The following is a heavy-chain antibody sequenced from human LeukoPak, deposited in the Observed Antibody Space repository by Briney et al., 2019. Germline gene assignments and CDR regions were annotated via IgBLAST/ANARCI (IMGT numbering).Heavy chain of an antibody. CDR3: ARVYYDSSGYYYVWPKAEYFQH. Sequence: ASVKISCKASGYTFTGYYMHWVRQAPGQGLEWMGWINPNSGGTNYAQKFQGRVTMTRDTSISTAYMELSRLRSDDTAVYYCARVYYDSSGYYYVWPKAEYFQHWGQGTLVTVSS. CDR1: GYTFTGYY. V-gene: IGHV1-2*02. CDR2: INPNSGGT. J-gene: IGHJ1*01. D-gene: IGHD3-22*01.